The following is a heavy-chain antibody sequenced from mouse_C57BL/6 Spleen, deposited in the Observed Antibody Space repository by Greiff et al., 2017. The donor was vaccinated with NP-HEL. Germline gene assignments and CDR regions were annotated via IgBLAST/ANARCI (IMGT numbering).Heavy chain of an antibody. J-gene: IGHJ4*01. Sequence: QVQLKQSGPELVKPGASVKISCKASGYSFTSYYIHWVKQRPGQGLEWIGWIYPGSGNTKYNEKFKGKATLTADTSSSTAYMQLSSLTSEDSAVYYCARRDSSGLYYAMDYWGQGTSVTVSS. D-gene: IGHD3-2*02. CDR2: IYPGSGNT. V-gene: IGHV1-66*01. CDR1: GYSFTSYY. CDR3: ARRDSSGLYYAMDY.